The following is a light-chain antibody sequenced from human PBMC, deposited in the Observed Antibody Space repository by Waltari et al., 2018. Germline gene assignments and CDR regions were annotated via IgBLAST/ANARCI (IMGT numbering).Light chain of an antibody. CDR3: QQYYSSPPAWT. CDR2: WAS. V-gene: IGKV4-1*01. CDR1: QSVFYGYNSRNY. J-gene: IGKJ1*01. Sequence: DIVMTQSPDSLAVSLGERATINCKSSQSVFYGYNSRNYLAWYQQKPGQPPKLLIYWASTREFGVPDRFSGSGSGTDFTLTINSLQPEDVAVYYCQQYYSSPPAWTFGQGTKVEIK.